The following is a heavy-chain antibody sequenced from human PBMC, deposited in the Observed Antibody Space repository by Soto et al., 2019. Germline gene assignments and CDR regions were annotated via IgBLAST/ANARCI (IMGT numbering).Heavy chain of an antibody. V-gene: IGHV5-51*01. J-gene: IGHJ3*01. CDR2: MYPCYSYA. D-gene: IGHD3-10*01. CDR1: GRTFINQW. Sequence: GESLKISCKVSGRTFINQWIAWVRQMPGKGLEGRGIMYPCYSYARYSPSFEGQVHISSDKSITTDYLHWSSLEPSDSAVYDCARQGDLAPTPADAFDLWGQGTLVTVSS. CDR3: ARQGDLAPTPADAFDL.